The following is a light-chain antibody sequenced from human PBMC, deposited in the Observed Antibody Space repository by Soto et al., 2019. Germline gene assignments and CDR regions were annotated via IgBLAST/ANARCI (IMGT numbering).Light chain of an antibody. CDR2: DAS. CDR3: QQYNSYPWT. Sequence: DIQMTQSPSTLSASVGDRVTITCRASQSISSWLAWYQQKPGKAPKLLIYDASSLESGVPSRFSGSGSGTDFTLTISCLQSDDFATYYCQQYNSYPWTFGQGTKVDIK. CDR1: QSISSW. V-gene: IGKV1-5*01. J-gene: IGKJ1*01.